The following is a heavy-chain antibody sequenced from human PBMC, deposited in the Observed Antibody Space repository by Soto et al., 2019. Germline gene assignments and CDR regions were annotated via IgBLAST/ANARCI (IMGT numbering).Heavy chain of an antibody. CDR1: GGSIRSGDYY. Sequence: SETLSLTCTVSGGSIRSGDYYWSWIRQPPGKGLEWIGYIYYSGSTYYNPSLKSRVTISVDTSKNQFSLKLSSVTAADTAVYYCARNGAGVGYCSGGSCYDLWFDPWGQGTLVTVSS. J-gene: IGHJ5*02. CDR2: IYYSGST. V-gene: IGHV4-30-4*01. D-gene: IGHD2-15*01. CDR3: ARNGAGVGYCSGGSCYDLWFDP.